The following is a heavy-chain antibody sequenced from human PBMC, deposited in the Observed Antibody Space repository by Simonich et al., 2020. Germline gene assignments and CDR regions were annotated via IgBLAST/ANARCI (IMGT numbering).Heavy chain of an antibody. J-gene: IGHJ4*02. CDR3: ARDQGGRAAAATDY. V-gene: IGHV1-18*01. CDR2: ISSYNGNT. Sequence: QVQLVQSGAEVKKPGASVKVSCKASGYTFTSYGISWVRQAPGQVLEWMGGISSYNGNTNYAQKLQGRVTMTTDTSTSTAYMELRSLSSDDTAVYYCARDQGGRAAAATDYWGQGTLVTVSS. CDR1: GYTFTSYG. D-gene: IGHD6-13*01.